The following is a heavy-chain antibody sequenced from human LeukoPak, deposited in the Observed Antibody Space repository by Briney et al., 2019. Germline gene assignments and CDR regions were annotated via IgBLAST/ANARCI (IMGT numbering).Heavy chain of an antibody. J-gene: IGHJ2*01. CDR1: GFTFSSYA. Sequence: GGSLRLSCAASGFTFSSYAMSWVRQAPGKGLEWVSAISGSGGSTYYADSVKGRFTISRDKSKNTLYLQMNSLGAEDTAVYYCAKVKWELSYWYFDLWGRGTLCSVSS. CDR2: ISGSGGST. D-gene: IGHD1-26*01. V-gene: IGHV3-23*01. CDR3: AKVKWELSYWYFDL.